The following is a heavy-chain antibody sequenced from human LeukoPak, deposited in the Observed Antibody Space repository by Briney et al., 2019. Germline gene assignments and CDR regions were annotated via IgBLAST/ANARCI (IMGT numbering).Heavy chain of an antibody. V-gene: IGHV3-30*04. CDR2: IASDGRTT. D-gene: IGHD2-2*01. J-gene: IGHJ1*01. CDR3: ARAAEASCSGTSCYRYFHH. CDR1: GFTFKDYA. Sequence: PGGSLRLSCSASGFTFKDYAMHWVRQAPGLGLEWVAVIASDGRTTYYADSVSGRLTISRDNSNNALSLQMNSLSADDTAVYYCARAAEASCSGTSCYRYFHHWGQGTLVIVSS.